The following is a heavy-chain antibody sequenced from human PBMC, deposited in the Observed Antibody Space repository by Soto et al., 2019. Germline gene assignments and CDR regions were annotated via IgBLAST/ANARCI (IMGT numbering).Heavy chain of an antibody. CDR2: ISSSGSTI. Sequence: PGGSQILSWAAAEFNFRYYYMSWIRKNPGKGLEWVSYISSSGSTIYYADSVKGRFTISRDNAKNSLYLQMNSLRAEDTAVYYCARGVVVAAIHWFDPWGQGTLVTVSS. CDR3: ARGVVVAAIHWFDP. D-gene: IGHD2-15*01. J-gene: IGHJ5*02. CDR1: EFNFRYYY. V-gene: IGHV3-11*01.